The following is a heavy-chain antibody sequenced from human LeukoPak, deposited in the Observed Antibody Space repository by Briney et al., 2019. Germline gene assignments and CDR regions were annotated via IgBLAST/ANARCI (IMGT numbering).Heavy chain of an antibody. D-gene: IGHD3-10*01. CDR2: TIPIFGTA. V-gene: IGHV1-69*13. CDR3: ARIGTMVRGVKNAFDI. J-gene: IGHJ3*02. CDR1: GGTFSSYA. Sequence: GASVKVSCKASGGTFSSYAISWVRQAPGQGLEWMGGTIPIFGTANYAQKFQGRVTITADESTSTAYMELSSLRSEDTAVYYCARIGTMVRGVKNAFDIWGQGTMVTVSS.